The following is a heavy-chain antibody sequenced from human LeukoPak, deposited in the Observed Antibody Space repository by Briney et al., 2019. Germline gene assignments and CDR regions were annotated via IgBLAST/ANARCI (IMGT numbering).Heavy chain of an antibody. D-gene: IGHD3-22*01. Sequence: GGSLRLSCAASGFTFNNGWMNWVRQAPGKGLEWVGRIKSKTDGGTIDYAAPVKGRFTISRDDSQSTLFLQMSSLKTEDTAVYFCTTEANYYDISDHYPHYFDYWGQGTLVTVSS. CDR1: GFTFNNGW. V-gene: IGHV3-15*01. J-gene: IGHJ4*02. CDR3: TTEANYYDISDHYPHYFDY. CDR2: IKSKTDGGTI.